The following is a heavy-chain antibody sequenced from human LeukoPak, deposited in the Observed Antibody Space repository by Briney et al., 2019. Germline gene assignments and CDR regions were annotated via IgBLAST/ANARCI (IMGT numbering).Heavy chain of an antibody. Sequence: GASVKVSCKASGYTFTSYYMHWVRQAPGKGLEWMGGFDPEDGETIYAQKFQGRVTMTEDTSTDTAYMELSSLRSEDTAVYYCATDFPLHYDFWSGYFLGVFRDWGQGTLVTVSS. CDR1: GYTFTSYY. CDR3: ATDFPLHYDFWSGYFLGVFRD. D-gene: IGHD3-3*01. J-gene: IGHJ4*02. CDR2: FDPEDGET. V-gene: IGHV1-24*01.